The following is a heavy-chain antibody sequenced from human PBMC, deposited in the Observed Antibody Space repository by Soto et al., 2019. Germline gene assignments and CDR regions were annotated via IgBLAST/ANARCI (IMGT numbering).Heavy chain of an antibody. CDR2: IKSKTDGGTT. Sequence: GGSLRLSCAASGFTFSNAWMSWVRQAPGKGLEWVGRIKSKTDGGTTDYAAPVKGRFTISRDDSKNTLYLQMNSLKTEDTAVYYCTTDADYYDILTGYYKDAFDIWGRGTMVTVSS. V-gene: IGHV3-15*01. D-gene: IGHD3-9*01. J-gene: IGHJ3*02. CDR3: TTDADYYDILTGYYKDAFDI. CDR1: GFTFSNAW.